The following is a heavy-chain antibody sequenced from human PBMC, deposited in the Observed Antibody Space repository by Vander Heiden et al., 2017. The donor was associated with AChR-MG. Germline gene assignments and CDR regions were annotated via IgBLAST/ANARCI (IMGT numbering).Heavy chain of an antibody. D-gene: IGHD1-20*01. Sequence: EVQLAESGGGLIQPGGSLRLSCAASGLSVSTYYMPRVRPAPGKGLEWVSILYSGGVTHYADSVKGRFTISRDNSKNTLYLQMNSLRADDTAIYYCARDGLRNWSLDYWGQGTLVTVSS. CDR1: GLSVSTYY. CDR2: LYSGGVT. J-gene: IGHJ4*02. V-gene: IGHV3-53*01. CDR3: ARDGLRNWSLDY.